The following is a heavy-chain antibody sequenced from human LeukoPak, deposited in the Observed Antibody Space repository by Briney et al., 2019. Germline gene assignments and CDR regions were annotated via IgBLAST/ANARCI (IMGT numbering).Heavy chain of an antibody. Sequence: PGGSLRLSCAASGFTFSSYWMHWVRQAPGKGLEWVSSISSSSSYIYYADSVKGRFTISRDNAKNSLYLQMNSLRAEDTAVCYCARGGPPTFDCSSGSCYSSPEHYWGQGTLVTVSS. V-gene: IGHV3-21*01. CDR2: ISSSSSYI. J-gene: IGHJ4*02. CDR1: GFTFSSYW. CDR3: ARGGPPTFDCSSGSCYSSPEHY. D-gene: IGHD2-15*01.